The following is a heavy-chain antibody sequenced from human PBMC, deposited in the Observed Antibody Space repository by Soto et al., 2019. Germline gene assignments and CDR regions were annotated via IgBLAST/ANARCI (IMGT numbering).Heavy chain of an antibody. D-gene: IGHD2-21*01. CDR2: ISGSGGNST. CDR3: VRVPHVWSFDS. V-gene: IGHV3-23*01. CDR1: GFTFSTYA. J-gene: IGHJ4*02. Sequence: EVQLLESGGGLVQPGGSLRLSCAASGFTFSTYAMSWVRQAPGKGLEWVSAISGSGGNSTFYGDSVKGRFTISRDNAKNSLYLQMNSLRDEDTAMYFCVRVPHVWSFDSWGQGTLVTVFS.